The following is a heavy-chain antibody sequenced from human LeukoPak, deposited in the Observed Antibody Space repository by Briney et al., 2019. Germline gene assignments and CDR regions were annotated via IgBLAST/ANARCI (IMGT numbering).Heavy chain of an antibody. CDR1: GGTFSSYA. Sequence: ASVKVSCKASGGTFSSYAISWVRQAPGQGLEWMGGIIPIFGTANYAQKFQGRVTITADKSTSTAYMELGSLRSEDTAVYYCARGGLLRIEVWFDPWGQGTLVTVSS. CDR2: IIPIFGTA. J-gene: IGHJ5*02. CDR3: ARGGLLRIEVWFDP. D-gene: IGHD3-10*01. V-gene: IGHV1-69*06.